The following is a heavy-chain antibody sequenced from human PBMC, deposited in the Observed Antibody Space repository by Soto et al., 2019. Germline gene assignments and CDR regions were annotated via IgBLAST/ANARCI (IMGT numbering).Heavy chain of an antibody. J-gene: IGHJ4*02. CDR1: GFTVSSNY. D-gene: IGHD1-1*01. V-gene: IGHV3-53*01. CDR2: IYSGGST. CDR3: ARAFNWNDAYFDY. Sequence: GGSLRLSCAASGFTVSSNYMSWVRQAPGKGLEWVSIIYSGGSTYYADSVTGRFTISRDNSKNTLYLQMDSLRAEDTAVYYCARAFNWNDAYFDYWGQGTLVTVSS.